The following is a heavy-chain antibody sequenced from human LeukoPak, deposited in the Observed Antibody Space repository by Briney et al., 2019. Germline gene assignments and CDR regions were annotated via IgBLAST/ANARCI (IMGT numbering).Heavy chain of an antibody. D-gene: IGHD6-13*01. V-gene: IGHV4-39*07. Sequence: PSETLSLTCTVSGASISSSSTSSYYWAWIRQPPGKGLEWIGSIYHSGSTDYNPSLKSRVTISLDTSTNQFSLTLTSVTAADTAVYYCARDGSSIWYGVDPWGQGTLVTVSS. CDR2: IYHSGST. CDR3: ARDGSSIWYGVDP. J-gene: IGHJ5*02. CDR1: GASISSSSTSSYY.